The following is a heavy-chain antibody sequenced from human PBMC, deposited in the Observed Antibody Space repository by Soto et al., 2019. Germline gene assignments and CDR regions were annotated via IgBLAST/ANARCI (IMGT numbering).Heavy chain of an antibody. Sequence: PSQTLSITCAISGDSVSSNSAAWNWIRQSPSRGLEWLGRTYYRSKWYNDYAVSVKSRITINPDTSKNQFSLQLNSVTPEDTAVYYCATEVVAATGLQYGMDVWGQGTTVTVSS. CDR2: TYYRSKWYN. CDR3: ATEVVAATGLQYGMDV. J-gene: IGHJ6*02. V-gene: IGHV6-1*01. CDR1: GDSVSSNSAA. D-gene: IGHD2-15*01.